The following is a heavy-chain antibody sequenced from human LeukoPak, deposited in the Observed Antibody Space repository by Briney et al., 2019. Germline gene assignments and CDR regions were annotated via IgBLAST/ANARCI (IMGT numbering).Heavy chain of an antibody. CDR3: ATVTITFWGVIVNNWFDP. Sequence: ASVKVSCKASGYTFTSYDINWARQATGQGLEWMGWMNPNSGNTGYAQKFQGRVTMTRNTSISTAYMELSSLRSEDTAVYYCATVTITFWGVIVNNWFDPWGQGTLVTVSS. V-gene: IGHV1-8*01. D-gene: IGHD3-16*02. J-gene: IGHJ5*02. CDR1: GYTFTSYD. CDR2: MNPNSGNT.